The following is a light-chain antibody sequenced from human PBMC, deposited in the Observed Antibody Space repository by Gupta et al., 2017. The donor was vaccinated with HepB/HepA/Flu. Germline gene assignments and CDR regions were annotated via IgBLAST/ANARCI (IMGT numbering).Light chain of an antibody. Sequence: QSALTQPASVSGSPGQSITISCTGTSSDVGGYNYVSWYQQHPGHSPKLMIYDVSNRPSGVSNRFSGSKSGNTASLTISGLQAEDEADYYCSSYTSSSTWVFGGGTKLTVL. CDR1: SSDVGGYNY. CDR2: DVS. J-gene: IGLJ3*02. CDR3: SSYTSSSTWV. V-gene: IGLV2-14*01.